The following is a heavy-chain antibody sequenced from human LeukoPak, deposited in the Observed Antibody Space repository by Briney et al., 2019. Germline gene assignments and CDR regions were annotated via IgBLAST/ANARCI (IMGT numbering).Heavy chain of an antibody. CDR3: ARESGIAAALDL. CDR1: GFTFSSYW. J-gene: IGHJ5*02. Sequence: PGGSLRLSCAASGFTFSSYWMHWVRQAPGEGLVWVSRINTDGSSTSYADSVKGRFTISRDNAKNTLYLQMNSLRAEDTAVYYCARESGIAAALDLWGQGTLVTVSS. CDR2: INTDGSST. V-gene: IGHV3-74*01. D-gene: IGHD6-13*01.